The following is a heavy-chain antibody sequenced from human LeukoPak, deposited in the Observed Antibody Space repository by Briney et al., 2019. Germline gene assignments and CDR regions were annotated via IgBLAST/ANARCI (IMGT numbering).Heavy chain of an antibody. J-gene: IGHJ4*02. Sequence: PGGSLRLSCAASGFTFSNYWMHWVRQAPGKGLVWVSRINSDGLITNYADSVKGRFTVSRDNPKNTLYLQMNSLRAEDTAVYYCARVYGRGYWGQGTLVTVSS. D-gene: IGHD4-17*01. V-gene: IGHV3-74*01. CDR2: INSDGLIT. CDR1: GFTFSNYW. CDR3: ARVYGRGY.